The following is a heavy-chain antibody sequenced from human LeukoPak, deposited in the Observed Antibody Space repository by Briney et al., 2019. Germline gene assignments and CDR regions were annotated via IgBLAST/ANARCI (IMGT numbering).Heavy chain of an antibody. CDR1: GYSISSGYY. CDR2: VHRSGTA. CDR3: AREGDGYNFGS. V-gene: IGHV4-38-2*02. J-gene: IGHJ5*01. Sequence: PSETLSLTCGVPGYSISSGYYWGWIRQPPGKGLEWVGCVHRSGTAYYNPSLESRVSISVDTSKNHFSLKLTSMTATDTAVYFCAREGDGYNFGSWGQGTLVTVSS. D-gene: IGHD5-24*01.